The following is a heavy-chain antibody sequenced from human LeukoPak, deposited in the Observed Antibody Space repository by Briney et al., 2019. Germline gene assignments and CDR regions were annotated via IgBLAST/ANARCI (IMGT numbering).Heavy chain of an antibody. D-gene: IGHD6-19*01. J-gene: IGHJ4*02. V-gene: IGHV3-30*04. CDR1: GLTFSSYA. Sequence: PGRSLRLSCAPSGLTFSSYAMHWVRQAPGKGREGVAVISYDGSNKYYADSVKARFTISRDNSKNTLYLQMNSLRAEDTAVYYCARVAVAGTNLYFDYWGQGTLVTVSS. CDR3: ARVAVAGTNLYFDY. CDR2: ISYDGSNK.